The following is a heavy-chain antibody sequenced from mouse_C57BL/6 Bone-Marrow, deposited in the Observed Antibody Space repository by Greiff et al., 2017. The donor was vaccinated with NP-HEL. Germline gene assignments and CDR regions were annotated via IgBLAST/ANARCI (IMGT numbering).Heavy chain of an antibody. Sequence: QVQLKESGTELVKPGASVKLSCKASGYTFTSYWMHWVKQRPGQGLEWIGNINPSNGVTNYNEKFKRKAILTVDTSSSTAYMQLSSLTSEDSAVYYCARGAWLLLAWFAYWGQGTLVTVSA. J-gene: IGHJ3*01. V-gene: IGHV1-53*01. CDR2: INPSNGVT. D-gene: IGHD2-3*01. CDR1: GYTFTSYW. CDR3: ARGAWLLLAWFAY.